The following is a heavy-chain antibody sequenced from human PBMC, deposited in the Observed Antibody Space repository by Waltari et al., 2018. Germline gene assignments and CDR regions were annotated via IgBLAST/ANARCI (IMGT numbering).Heavy chain of an antibody. CDR1: GYSFTSYW. V-gene: IGHV5-51*01. Sequence: EVQLVQSGAEVKKPGESLKISCKGSGYSFTSYWIGWVRQMPGKGLEWMGINYPGDSDTRYSTAFQGKVTISAEKSISTDYLKWSSLKASDTDMYYCARPGSKGRSAFDNWGQGTMVTVSS. CDR3: ARPGSKGRSAFDN. D-gene: IGHD3-10*01. CDR2: NYPGDSDT. J-gene: IGHJ3*02.